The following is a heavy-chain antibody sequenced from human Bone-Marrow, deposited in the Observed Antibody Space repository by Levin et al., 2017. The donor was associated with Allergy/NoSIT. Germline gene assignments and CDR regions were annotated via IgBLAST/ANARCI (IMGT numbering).Heavy chain of an antibody. CDR3: ARDVGYCSGGSCYPTHAFDI. CDR2: ISSSSSYI. V-gene: IGHV3-21*01. D-gene: IGHD2-15*01. CDR1: GFTFSSYS. J-gene: IGHJ3*02. Sequence: GESLKISCAASGFTFSSYSMNWVRQAPGKGLEWVSSISSSSSYIYYADSVKGRFTISRDNAKNSLYLQMNSLRAEDTAVYYCARDVGYCSGGSCYPTHAFDIWGQGTMVTVSS.